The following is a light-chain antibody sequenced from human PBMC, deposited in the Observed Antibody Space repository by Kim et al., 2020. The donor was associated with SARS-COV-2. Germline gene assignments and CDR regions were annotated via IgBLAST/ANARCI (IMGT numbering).Light chain of an antibody. CDR1: QSVSSY. CDR2: DAS. V-gene: IGKV3-11*01. Sequence: LSPGERANLSYRVRQSVSSYLAWYQQKPGQAPRLLINDASNMATGIPARFSGSGSGTDFTLTIISLEPEDFAVYYCQQRSNWPPYSFGQGTKLEI. J-gene: IGKJ2*03. CDR3: QQRSNWPPYS.